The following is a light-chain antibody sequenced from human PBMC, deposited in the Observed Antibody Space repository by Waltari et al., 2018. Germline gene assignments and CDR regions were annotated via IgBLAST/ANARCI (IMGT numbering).Light chain of an antibody. J-gene: IGKJ4*01. CDR2: GAS. V-gene: IGKV3-20*01. CDR3: QQYDISPLT. Sequence: EIVLTQSPGTLSLSPGERATLSCRASQTVRTTYLAWYQQKPGQAPTLLYYGASSRATGIPDRFSGSGSGTDFSLTISSLEPEDFAVYYCQQYDISPLTFGGGTKVEV. CDR1: QTVRTTY.